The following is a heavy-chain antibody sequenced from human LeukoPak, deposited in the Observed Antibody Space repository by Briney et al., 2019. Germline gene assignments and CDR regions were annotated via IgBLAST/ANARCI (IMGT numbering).Heavy chain of an antibody. Sequence: GASVKVSCKASGYTFTRYDINWVRQATGQGLEWMGWMNPKSGNTGHAQKFQGRVTITADKSTSTAYMELSSLRSEDTAVYYCARAGGAGEGDDIWGQGTMVTVSS. CDR2: MNPKSGNT. CDR3: ARAGGAGEGDDI. CDR1: GYTFTRYD. D-gene: IGHD3-10*01. J-gene: IGHJ3*02. V-gene: IGHV1-8*03.